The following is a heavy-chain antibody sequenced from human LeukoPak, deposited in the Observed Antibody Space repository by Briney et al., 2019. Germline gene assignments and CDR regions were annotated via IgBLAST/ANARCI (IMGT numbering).Heavy chain of an antibody. Sequence: SETLSLTCTVSGGSISSYYWSWIRQPPGKGLEWIGYIYYSGSTNYNPSLKSRVTISVDTSKNQFSLKLSSVTAADTAVYYCASSIAAAGPFDYWGQGTLVTVSS. CDR2: IYYSGST. CDR3: ASSIAAAGPFDY. V-gene: IGHV4-59*01. J-gene: IGHJ4*02. CDR1: GGSISSYY. D-gene: IGHD6-13*01.